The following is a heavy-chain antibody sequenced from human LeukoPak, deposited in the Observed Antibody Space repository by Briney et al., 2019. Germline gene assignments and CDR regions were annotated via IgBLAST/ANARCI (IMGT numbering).Heavy chain of an antibody. CDR3: ASPGDTAMVNVHY. Sequence: PETLSLTCTVSGGSISSSSYYWGWIRQPPGKGLEWIESIYYSGSTYYNPSLKSRVTISVDTSKNQFSLKLSSVTAADTAVYYCASPGDTAMVNVHYWGQGTLVTVSS. V-gene: IGHV4-39*01. CDR2: IYYSGST. J-gene: IGHJ4*02. CDR1: GGSISSSSYY. D-gene: IGHD5-18*01.